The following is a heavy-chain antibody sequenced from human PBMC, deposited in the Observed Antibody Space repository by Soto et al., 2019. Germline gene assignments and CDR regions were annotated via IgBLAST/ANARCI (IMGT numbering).Heavy chain of an antibody. CDR3: ARDTIMVRGVMDYYYYYGMDV. D-gene: IGHD3-10*01. CDR1: GFSISSGDDY. CDR2: IYYSGST. V-gene: IGHV4-30-4*01. J-gene: IGHJ6*02. Sequence: SDTVSLTYPVSGFSISSGDDYWSWIRQPPGKGLEWIGYIYYSGSTYCNPSLKSRVTISVDTSKNQLSLKLSSVTAADTAVYYCARDTIMVRGVMDYYYYYGMDVWGQGTTVTVSS.